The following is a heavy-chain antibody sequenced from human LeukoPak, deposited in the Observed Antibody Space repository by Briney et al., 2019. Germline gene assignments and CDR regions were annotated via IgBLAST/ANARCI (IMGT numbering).Heavy chain of an antibody. J-gene: IGHJ4*02. CDR2: ISNDGGER. Sequence: GTSLRLSCEASGFTFSSYGMHWVRQAPGKGLEWVAAISNDGGERFYADSVQGRFTISTDNSKNTLNMQWNSLRIEDTAVYYCARGTQRGAWFFDYWDQGTLVTVSS. CDR3: ARGTQRGAWFFDY. D-gene: IGHD6-19*01. CDR1: GFTFSSYG. V-gene: IGHV3-30*03.